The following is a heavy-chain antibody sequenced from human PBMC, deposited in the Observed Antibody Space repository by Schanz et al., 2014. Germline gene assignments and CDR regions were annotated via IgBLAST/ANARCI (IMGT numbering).Heavy chain of an antibody. CDR1: GASISSSNW. Sequence: QVQLQESGPGLVKPSGTLSLTCAVSGASISSSNWWSWVRQPPGKGLEWIAEINHGGSTNYNPSLKSRVTLTVDPSKNQFSRKLRSYPAADTAVYYCARGGARRFPVVPDAIQGLRGHYYYYYLDVWGKGTTVTASS. CDR3: ARGGARRFPVVPDAIQGLRGHYYYYYLDV. J-gene: IGHJ6*03. V-gene: IGHV4-4*02. D-gene: IGHD2-2*02. CDR2: INHGGST.